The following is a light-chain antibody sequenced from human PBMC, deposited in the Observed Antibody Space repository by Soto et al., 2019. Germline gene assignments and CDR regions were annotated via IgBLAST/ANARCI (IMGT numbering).Light chain of an antibody. CDR3: QTWSTGIRV. J-gene: IGLJ3*02. Sequence: QLVLTQSPSASASLGASVKLTCTLSSGHSSYAIAWHQQQPEKGPRYLMKLNSDGSHSKGDGIPDRFSGSSSGTERYLTISSLQSEDEADYYCQTWSTGIRVFGGGTTVTVL. CDR2: LNSDGSH. V-gene: IGLV4-69*01. CDR1: SGHSSYA.